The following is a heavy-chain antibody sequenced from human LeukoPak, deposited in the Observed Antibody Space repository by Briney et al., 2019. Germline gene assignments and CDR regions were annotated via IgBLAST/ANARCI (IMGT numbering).Heavy chain of an antibody. Sequence: SSETLSLTCTVSGGSISTTNYYWGWIRQPPGRDLEWIGSIYSSRNTYYNPSLESRVTISVDTSKNQLSLKLTSATAADTSVYYCARHSGLRSPFDPWGQGTLVTVSS. D-gene: IGHD3-3*01. CDR3: ARHSGLRSPFDP. CDR1: GGSISTTNYY. CDR2: IYSSRNT. J-gene: IGHJ5*02. V-gene: IGHV4-39*01.